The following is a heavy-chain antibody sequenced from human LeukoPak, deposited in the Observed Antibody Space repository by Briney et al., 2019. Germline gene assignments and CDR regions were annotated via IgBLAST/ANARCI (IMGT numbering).Heavy chain of an antibody. Sequence: PSETLSLTCTVSGGSISRYYWSWIRQPPGKGLEWIGYIYYSGSTNYNPSLKSRVTISVDTSKNQFSLKLSSVTAADTAVYYCARARRDGYNFYYYGMDVWGQGTTVTVSS. CDR2: IYYSGST. CDR1: GGSISRYY. V-gene: IGHV4-59*01. J-gene: IGHJ6*02. CDR3: ARARRDGYNFYYYGMDV. D-gene: IGHD5-24*01.